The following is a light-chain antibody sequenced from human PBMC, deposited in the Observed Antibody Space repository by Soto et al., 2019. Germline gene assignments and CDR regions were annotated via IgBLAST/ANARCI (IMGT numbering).Light chain of an antibody. Sequence: DIQMTQYPSALSASVGDRVSITCRASQSIRSWLAWYQQKPGKAPKLLISKASNLESGVPSRFSGSGSGTEFTLTVSSLQPDDFATYYCQQYYSYWTFGQGTKVEIK. CDR3: QQYYSYWT. J-gene: IGKJ1*01. CDR2: KAS. V-gene: IGKV1-5*03. CDR1: QSIRSW.